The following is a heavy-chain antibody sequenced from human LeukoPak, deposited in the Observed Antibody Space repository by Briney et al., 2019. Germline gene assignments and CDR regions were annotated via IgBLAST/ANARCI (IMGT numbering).Heavy chain of an antibody. V-gene: IGHV1-3*01. CDR2: INAGNGNT. J-gene: IGHJ4*02. D-gene: IGHD5-18*01. Sequence: GASVKVSCKASGYTFTSYAMHWVRQAPGQRLEWMGWINAGNGNTKYSQKFQGRVTITADESTSTAYMELSSLRSEDTAVYYCARDIDSYGSNYFDYWGQGTLVTVSS. CDR3: ARDIDSYGSNYFDY. CDR1: GYTFTSYA.